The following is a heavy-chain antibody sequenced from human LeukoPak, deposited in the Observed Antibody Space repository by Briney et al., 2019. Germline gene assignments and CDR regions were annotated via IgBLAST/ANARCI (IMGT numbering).Heavy chain of an antibody. CDR2: IIPIFGTA. CDR1: GGTFSSYA. D-gene: IGHD2-15*01. Sequence: SVKVSCKASGGTFSSYAISWVRQAPGQGLGWMGRIIPIFGTANYAQKFQGRVTITTDESTSTAYMELSSLRSEDTAAYYCARDLDIVVVVAATRGAFDIWGQGTMVTVSS. CDR3: ARDLDIVVVVAATRGAFDI. V-gene: IGHV1-69*05. J-gene: IGHJ3*02.